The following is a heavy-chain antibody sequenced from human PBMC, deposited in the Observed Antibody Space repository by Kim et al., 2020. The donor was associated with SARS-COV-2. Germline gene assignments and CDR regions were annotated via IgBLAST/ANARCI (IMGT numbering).Heavy chain of an antibody. CDR2: INHSGST. CDR1: GGSFSGYY. Sequence: SETLSLTCAVYGGSFSGYYWSWIRQPPGKGLEWIREINHSGSTNYNPSLKSRVTISVDTSKNQFSLKLSSVTAADTAVYYCARKPARNFKRLSSSSWSRNYGMDVWGQGTTVTVSS. V-gene: IGHV4-34*01. D-gene: IGHD6-13*01. J-gene: IGHJ6*02. CDR3: ARKPARNFKRLSSSSWSRNYGMDV.